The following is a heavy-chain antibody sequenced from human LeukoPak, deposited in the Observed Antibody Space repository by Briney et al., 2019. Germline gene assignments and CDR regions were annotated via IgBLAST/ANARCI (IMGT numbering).Heavy chain of an antibody. CDR1: GGTFSSYA. V-gene: IGHV1-69*13. D-gene: IGHD2-2*02. Sequence: ASVKVSCKASGGTFSSYAISWVRQAPGQGLEWMGGIIPIFGTANYAQKFQGRVTITADESTSTAYMELSSLRSEDTAVYYCASESSTSCYTCRYFQHWGQGTLVAVSS. CDR2: IIPIFGTA. J-gene: IGHJ1*01. CDR3: ASESSTSCYTCRYFQH.